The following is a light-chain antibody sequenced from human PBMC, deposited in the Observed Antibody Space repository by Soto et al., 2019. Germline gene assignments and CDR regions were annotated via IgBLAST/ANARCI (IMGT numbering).Light chain of an antibody. V-gene: IGKV1-8*01. J-gene: IGKJ1*01. CDR3: QQYSSYSAWT. CDR2: EAS. CDR1: QGISSY. Sequence: AIRMTQSPSSFSASTGYRFTITCLASQGISSYLAWYQQKPGKAPKLLIYEASSLESGVPSRFSGSGSGTEFTLTIRSLQPDDMATYYCQQYSSYSAWTFGEGTKVDIK.